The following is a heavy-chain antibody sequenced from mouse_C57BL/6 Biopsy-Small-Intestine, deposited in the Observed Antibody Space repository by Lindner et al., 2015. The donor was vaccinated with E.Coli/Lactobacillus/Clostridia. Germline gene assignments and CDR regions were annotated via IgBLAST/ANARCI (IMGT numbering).Heavy chain of an antibody. Sequence: VQLQESGGGLVKPGGSLKLSCAASGFTFSDYGMHWVRQAPEEGLEWVAYISSGSSTIYYADTVKGRFTISRDNAKNTLFLQMTSLRSEDTAMYYCTRGTGRGFDYWGQGTTLTVSS. CDR1: GFTFSDYG. D-gene: IGHD4-1*01. CDR3: TRGTGRGFDY. J-gene: IGHJ2*01. V-gene: IGHV5-17*01. CDR2: ISSGSSTI.